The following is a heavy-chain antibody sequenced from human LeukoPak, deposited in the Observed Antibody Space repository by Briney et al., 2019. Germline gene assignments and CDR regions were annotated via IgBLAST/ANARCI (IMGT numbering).Heavy chain of an antibody. Sequence: KPGGSLRLSCAASGFMFGNHAMSWVRQAPGKGLEWVSAISLSGDNAYYADSVKGRFTISRDNSKNTLFLQMNSLRAEDTAVYYCAKDRSCTGSSCNVGSWGQGTMVTVSS. D-gene: IGHD2-2*01. CDR1: GFMFGNHA. V-gene: IGHV3-23*01. J-gene: IGHJ3*01. CDR3: AKDRSCTGSSCNVGS. CDR2: ISLSGDNA.